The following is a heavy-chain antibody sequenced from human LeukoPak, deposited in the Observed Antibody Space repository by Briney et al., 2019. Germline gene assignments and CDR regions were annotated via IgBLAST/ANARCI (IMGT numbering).Heavy chain of an antibody. V-gene: IGHV3-21*01. Sequence: GGSLRLSCAGSGFTFSSYATSWVRRAPGKGLEWVSSISSSSSYIYYADSVKGRFTISRDNAKNSLYLQMNSLRAEDTAVYYCAREENGDGYSFDYWGQGTLVTVSS. CDR1: GFTFSSYA. CDR2: ISSSSSYI. J-gene: IGHJ4*02. D-gene: IGHD5-24*01. CDR3: AREENGDGYSFDY.